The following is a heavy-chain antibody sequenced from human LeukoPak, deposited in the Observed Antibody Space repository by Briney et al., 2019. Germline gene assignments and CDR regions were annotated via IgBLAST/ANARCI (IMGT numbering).Heavy chain of an antibody. CDR2: IYYSGST. J-gene: IGHJ5*02. CDR3: AREVADYDSSGYYSSGDWFDP. Sequence: PSETPSLTCTVSGGSISSGGYYWSWIRQHPGKGLEWIGYIYYSGSTYYNPSLKSRVTISVDTSKNQFSLKLSSVTAADTAVYYCAREVADYDSSGYYSSGDWFDPWGQGTLVTVSS. CDR1: GGSISSGGYY. D-gene: IGHD3-22*01. V-gene: IGHV4-31*03.